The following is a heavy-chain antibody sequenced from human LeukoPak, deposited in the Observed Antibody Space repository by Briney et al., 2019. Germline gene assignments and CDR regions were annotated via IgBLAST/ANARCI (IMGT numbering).Heavy chain of an antibody. Sequence: PSETLSLTCTVSGGSISSNNYYWGWIRQPPGKGLEWIGSLYHTGSAYYNPSLKSRVTISMDVSKNHFSLKLSSVTAADTAVYYCARTYDYVWGSYRSRSFDSWGQGTLVTVSS. J-gene: IGHJ4*02. CDR1: GGSISSNNYY. V-gene: IGHV4-39*02. CDR2: LYHTGSA. D-gene: IGHD3-16*02. CDR3: ARTYDYVWGSYRSRSFDS.